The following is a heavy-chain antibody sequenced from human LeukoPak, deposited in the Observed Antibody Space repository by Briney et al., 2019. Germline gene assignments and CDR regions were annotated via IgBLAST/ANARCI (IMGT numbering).Heavy chain of an antibody. CDR3: AKEVRGFSYGSD. CDR2: ISYDGSNK. D-gene: IGHD5-18*01. J-gene: IGHJ4*02. Sequence: GGSLRLSCAASGFTFSSYAMHWVRQAPGKGLEWVAVISYDGSNKYYADSVKGRFTISRDNSKNTLYLQMNSLRAEDTAVYYCAKEVRGFSYGSDWGQGTLVTVSS. CDR1: GFTFSSYA. V-gene: IGHV3-30-3*01.